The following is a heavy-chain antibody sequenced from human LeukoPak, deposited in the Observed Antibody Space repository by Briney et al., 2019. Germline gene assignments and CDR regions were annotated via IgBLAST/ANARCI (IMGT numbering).Heavy chain of an antibody. V-gene: IGHV3-30*18. Sequence: GRSLRLSCAASGFTFSSYGMHWVRQAPGKGLKWVAVIWYGGSNKYYADSVKGRFTISRDNSKNTLYLQMNSLRAEDTAVYYCAKATLHSDYFDYWGQGTLVTVSS. J-gene: IGHJ4*02. CDR2: IWYGGSNK. CDR1: GFTFSSYG. CDR3: AKATLHSDYFDY.